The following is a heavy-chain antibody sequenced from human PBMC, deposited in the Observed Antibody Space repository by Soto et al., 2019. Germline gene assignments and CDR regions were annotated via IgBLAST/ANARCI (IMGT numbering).Heavy chain of an antibody. V-gene: IGHV3-33*01. CDR1: GFTFSTYG. Sequence: QVQLVETGGVVVQPGRSLRLSCAASGFTFSTYGMHWVRQAPGKGLEWVAVIWYDGSNEYYADSVKGRFTISRDNSKNTLYLQMNSLRAEDTAVYYCARDYTSTSYGFDSWGQGTLVTVS. D-gene: IGHD2-2*01. J-gene: IGHJ4*02. CDR2: IWYDGSNE. CDR3: ARDYTSTSYGFDS.